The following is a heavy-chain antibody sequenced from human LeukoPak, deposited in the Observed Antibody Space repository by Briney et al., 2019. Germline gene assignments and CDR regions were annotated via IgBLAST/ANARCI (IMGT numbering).Heavy chain of an antibody. J-gene: IGHJ3*02. CDR3: ARGEEGYYDSSGLPGAFDI. CDR1: GYTFTSYG. CDR2: SSAYNGNT. D-gene: IGHD3-22*01. Sequence: GASVKVSCKASGYTFTSYGISWARQAPGQGLEWMGWSSAYNGNTNYAQKLQGRVTMTTDTSTSTAYMELRSLRSDDTAVYYCARGEEGYYDSSGLPGAFDIWGQGTMVTVSS. V-gene: IGHV1-18*01.